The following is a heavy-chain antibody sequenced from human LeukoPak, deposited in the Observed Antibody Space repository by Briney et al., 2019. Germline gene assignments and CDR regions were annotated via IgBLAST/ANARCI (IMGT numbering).Heavy chain of an antibody. Sequence: PSETLSLTCTVSGGSISSNYWSWIRQPAGKGLEWIGRIYTTGSTNYNPSLKSRVTMSVDTSKNQFSLKPSSVTAADTAVYYCARLDYIDAFDIWGQGTMVTVSS. CDR1: GGSISSNY. CDR3: ARLDYIDAFDI. J-gene: IGHJ3*02. CDR2: IYTTGST. D-gene: IGHD3/OR15-3a*01. V-gene: IGHV4-4*07.